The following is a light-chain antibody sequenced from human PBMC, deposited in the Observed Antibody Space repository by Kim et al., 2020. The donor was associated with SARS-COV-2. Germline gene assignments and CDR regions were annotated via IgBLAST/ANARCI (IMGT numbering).Light chain of an antibody. V-gene: IGKV1-39*01. CDR3: QQSYTMPFT. CDR2: ETS. CDR1: QKIRGY. Sequence: DIQMTQSPSSLSASVGDRVTITCRSSQKIRGYLNWYQQKLGKAPKLLMSETSSLQSGVPSRFSGSRSGTEFTLTINSLHPEDFATYFCQQSYTMPFTFGPGTKVDIK. J-gene: IGKJ3*01.